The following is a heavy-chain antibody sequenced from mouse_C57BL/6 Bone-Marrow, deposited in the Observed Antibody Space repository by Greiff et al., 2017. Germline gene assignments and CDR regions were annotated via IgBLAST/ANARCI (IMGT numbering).Heavy chain of an antibody. CDR1: GYTFTSYG. J-gene: IGHJ4*01. V-gene: IGHV1-81*01. CDR2: IYPRSGNT. CDR3: ARYPYSYYYAMDY. Sequence: VQLQQSGAELARPGASVKLSCKASGYTFTSYGISWVKQRTGQGLEWIGEIYPRSGNTYYNEKFKGKATLTADKSSSTAYMELRSLTSEDSAVYFCARYPYSYYYAMDYWGQGTSVTVSS.